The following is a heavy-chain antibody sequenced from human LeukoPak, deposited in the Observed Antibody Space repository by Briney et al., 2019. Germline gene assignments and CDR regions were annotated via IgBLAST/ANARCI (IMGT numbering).Heavy chain of an antibody. V-gene: IGHV3-23*01. CDR3: AKDWGGQWLLDAFDI. J-gene: IGHJ3*02. CDR2: ISGSGGDT. D-gene: IGHD3-22*01. CDR1: GFTFSSYE. Sequence: GGSLRLSCAASGFTFSSYEVNWVRQAPGKGLEWVSAISGSGGDTYYADSVKGRYTISRDNSKNTLYLQMNSLRAEDTAVYYCAKDWGGQWLLDAFDIWGQGTMVTVSS.